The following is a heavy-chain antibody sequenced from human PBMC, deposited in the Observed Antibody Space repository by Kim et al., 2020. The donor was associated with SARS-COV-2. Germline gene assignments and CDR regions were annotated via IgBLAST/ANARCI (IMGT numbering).Heavy chain of an antibody. Sequence: GGSLRLSCVASGFIFRNDGMHWVRQAPGKGLEWVAVIWYDGNNKYYADSVKGRFTISRDNSKNTLYLQMNSLRVEDTAVYYCARKRGGDYNSSRNSGWFDPWGEATSATVPS. CDR1: GFIFRNDG. D-gene: IGHD3-10*01. J-gene: IGHJ5*02. CDR3: ARKRGGDYNSSRNSGWFDP. CDR2: IWYDGNNK. V-gene: IGHV3-33*01.